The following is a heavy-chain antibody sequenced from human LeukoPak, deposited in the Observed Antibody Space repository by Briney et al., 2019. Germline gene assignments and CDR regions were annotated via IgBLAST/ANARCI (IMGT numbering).Heavy chain of an antibody. CDR3: ARGRLYYYGSGSNPGAFDY. CDR1: GGSISSYY. J-gene: IGHJ4*02. V-gene: IGHV4-59*01. Sequence: SVTLSLTCTVSGGSISSYYWSWIRQPPGKGLEWIGYIYYSGSTNYNPSLKSRVTISVDTSKNQFSLKLSSVTAADTAVYYCARGRLYYYGSGSNPGAFDYWGQGTLVTVSS. CDR2: IYYSGST. D-gene: IGHD3-10*01.